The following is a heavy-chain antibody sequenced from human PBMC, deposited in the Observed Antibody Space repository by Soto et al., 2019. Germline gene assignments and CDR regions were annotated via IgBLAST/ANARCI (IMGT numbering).Heavy chain of an antibody. D-gene: IGHD1-1*01. J-gene: IGHJ3*01. CDR3: ATWHEREHAFDV. CDR1: GLTISGKKY. Sequence: EVQLVESGGGLIQPGESLRLSCAAFGLTISGKKYVAWVRQAPGKGLAWVSALYDVDGSFYADSVTGRFTTSSDSSKTTVYLQMNDLRPDDTDVYYCATWHEREHAFDVWGQGTTVTISS. V-gene: IGHV3-53*01. CDR2: LYDVDGS.